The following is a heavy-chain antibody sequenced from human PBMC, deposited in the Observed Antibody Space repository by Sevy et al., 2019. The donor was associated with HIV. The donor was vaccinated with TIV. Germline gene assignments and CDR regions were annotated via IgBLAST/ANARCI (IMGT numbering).Heavy chain of an antibody. CDR3: ARDLGPTRY. CDR2: IWYDGSNK. V-gene: IGHV3-33*01. Sequence: GGSLRLSCAASGFTFSSYGMHWVRQAPGKGLERVAVIWYDGSNKYYADSVKGRFTISRDNSKNTLYLQMNSLRAEDTAVYYCARDLGPTRYWGQGTLVTVSS. CDR1: GFTFSSYG. D-gene: IGHD2-2*01. J-gene: IGHJ4*02.